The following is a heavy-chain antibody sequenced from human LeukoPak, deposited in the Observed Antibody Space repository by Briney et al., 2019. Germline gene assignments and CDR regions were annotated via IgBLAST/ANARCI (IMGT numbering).Heavy chain of an antibody. CDR2: IYYSGST. CDR1: GGSISSGGYY. D-gene: IGHD3-22*01. Sequence: SQTLSLTGTVSGGSISSGGYYWSWIRQHPGKGLEWIGYIYYSGSTYYNPSLKSRVTISVDTSKNQFSLKLSSVTAADTAVYYCASGYFHRDYFDYWGQGTLVTVSS. J-gene: IGHJ4*02. V-gene: IGHV4-31*03. CDR3: ASGYFHRDYFDY.